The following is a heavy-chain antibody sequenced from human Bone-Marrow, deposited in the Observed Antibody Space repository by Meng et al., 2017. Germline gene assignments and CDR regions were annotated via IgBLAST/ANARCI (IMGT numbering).Heavy chain of an antibody. CDR3: TIDHPGIDY. J-gene: IGHJ4*02. CDR2: IKSKTDGGTT. V-gene: IGHV3-15*01. CDR1: GFTFSNAW. Sequence: GESLKISCAASGFTFSNAWMSWVRQAPGKGLEWVGRIKSKTDGGTTDYAAPVKGRFTISRDDSKNTLYLQMNSLKTEDTAVYYCTIDHPGIDYWGQGTLVTVSS.